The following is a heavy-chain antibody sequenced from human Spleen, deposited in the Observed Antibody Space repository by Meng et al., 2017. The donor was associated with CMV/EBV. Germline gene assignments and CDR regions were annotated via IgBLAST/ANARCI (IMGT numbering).Heavy chain of an antibody. V-gene: IGHV3-30*02. CDR1: GFMFSNYG. Sequence: GESLKISCAASGFMFSNYGMSWVRQAPGKGLEWVAFIRYDGINKYYSDSVKGRFTISRDNFKNTLYLQMNSLRAEDTAVYYCAREYYDFSLVDFWGQGTLVTVSS. J-gene: IGHJ4*02. CDR3: AREYYDFSLVDF. D-gene: IGHD3-3*01. CDR2: IRYDGINK.